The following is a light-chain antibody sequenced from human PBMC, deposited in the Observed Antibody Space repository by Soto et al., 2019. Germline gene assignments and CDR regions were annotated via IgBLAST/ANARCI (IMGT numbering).Light chain of an antibody. Sequence: DIQMAQSPSTLSASVGGRVTITCRASQSIRRRLAWYQQKPGKAPNLLIFDASTLETGVPSRFSGGGSGTEFTLSINSLLPEDFATYFCQQYNTYPWTFGQGTKVELQ. V-gene: IGKV1-5*01. J-gene: IGKJ1*01. CDR3: QQYNTYPWT. CDR1: QSIRRR. CDR2: DAS.